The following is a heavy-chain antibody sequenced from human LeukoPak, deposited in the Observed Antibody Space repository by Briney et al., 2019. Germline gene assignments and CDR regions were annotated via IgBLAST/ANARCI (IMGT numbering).Heavy chain of an antibody. J-gene: IGHJ3*02. CDR1: GNNFSSYA. Sequence: GGSLSLSCAASGNNFSSYAMHCGRQAPGKGLERAAVISYDGSNKYYADSVKGRFTISRDNSKNTLYLQMNSLRAKDTAVYYCARDRDAFDIRGQGKMDTVSS. V-gene: IGHV3-30*04. CDR2: ISYDGSNK. CDR3: ARDRDAFDI.